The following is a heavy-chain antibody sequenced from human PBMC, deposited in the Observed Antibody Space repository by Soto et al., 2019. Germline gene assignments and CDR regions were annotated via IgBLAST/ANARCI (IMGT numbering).Heavy chain of an antibody. J-gene: IGHJ6*02. Sequence: PGGSLRLSCAASGFTFSSYGMHWVRQSPGKGLEWVAVIWYDGGSTYYADSVKGRFTISRDNSKNSLYLQMNSLRTEDTALYYCAKDRSLGRYYYYGMDVWGQGTTVTVSS. CDR3: AKDRSLGRYYYYGMDV. V-gene: IGHV3-33*03. CDR1: GFTFSSYG. D-gene: IGHD1-26*01. CDR2: IWYDGGST.